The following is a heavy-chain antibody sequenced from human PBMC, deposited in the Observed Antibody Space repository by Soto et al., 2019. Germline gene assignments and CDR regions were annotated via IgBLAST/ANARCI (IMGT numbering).Heavy chain of an antibody. D-gene: IGHD4-4*01. CDR3: ARATGTVTSYYYYYMDV. Sequence: EVQLVESGGGLVKPGGSLRLSCAASGFTFSSYSMNWVHQAPGKGLEWVSSISSSSSYIYYADSVKGRFTISRDNAKNSLYLQMNSLRAEDTAVYYCARATGTVTSYYYYYMDVWGKGTTVTVSS. CDR2: ISSSSSYI. J-gene: IGHJ6*03. CDR1: GFTFSSYS. V-gene: IGHV3-21*01.